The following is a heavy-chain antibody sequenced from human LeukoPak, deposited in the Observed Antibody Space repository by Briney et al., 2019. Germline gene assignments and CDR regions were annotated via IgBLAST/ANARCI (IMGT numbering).Heavy chain of an antibody. V-gene: IGHV4-39*01. CDR1: GDSISSSSSY. CDR2: IYYSGST. CDR3: ARADIAVAGTNFDY. J-gene: IGHJ4*02. Sequence: SETLSLTCSVSGDSISSSSSYWGWIRQPPGKGLEWIGSIYYSGSTYYNTSLKSRVTISADTSKNQFSLKLNSVTAADTAIYYCARADIAVAGTNFDYWGQGPWSPSPQ. D-gene: IGHD6-19*01.